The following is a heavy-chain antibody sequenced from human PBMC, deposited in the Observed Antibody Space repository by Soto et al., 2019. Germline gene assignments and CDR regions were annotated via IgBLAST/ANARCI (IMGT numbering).Heavy chain of an antibody. D-gene: IGHD3-10*01. J-gene: IGHJ4*02. Sequence: GGSLRLSCAASGVVFSNQWMHWVRQPPGKGLVWVSRINIDGSSISYADSVKGRFTISRDNAKKTVYLQMNSLRAEDTAVYLCERDAERYGSGSCYLGFDYWGQGTLVTVSS. V-gene: IGHV3-74*01. CDR1: GVVFSNQW. CDR3: ERDAERYGSGSCYLGFDY. CDR2: INIDGSSI.